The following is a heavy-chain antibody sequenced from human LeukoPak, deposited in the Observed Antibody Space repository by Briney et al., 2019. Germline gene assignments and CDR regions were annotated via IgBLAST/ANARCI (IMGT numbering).Heavy chain of an antibody. CDR2: IYYSGST. CDR3: ARAKAYYDILTGSYYYYYMDV. D-gene: IGHD3-9*01. CDR1: VGSISSSYYY. J-gene: IGHJ6*03. Sequence: SETLSLTCSVSVGSISSSYYYWGWIRQPPGKGLEWIGSIYYSGSTYYNPSLKSRVTISVDTSKNQFSLKLSSVTAADTAVYYCARAKAYYDILTGSYYYYYMDVWGKGTTVTVSS. V-gene: IGHV4-39*07.